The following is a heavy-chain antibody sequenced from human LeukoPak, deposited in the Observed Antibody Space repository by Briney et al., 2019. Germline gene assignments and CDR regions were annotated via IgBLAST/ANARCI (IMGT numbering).Heavy chain of an antibody. V-gene: IGHV3-23*01. CDR2: ISGSGGST. J-gene: IGHJ4*02. CDR3: AKEGRGWYYYDSSGPDY. CDR1: GFTFSSYA. D-gene: IGHD3-22*01. Sequence: GGSLRLSCAASGFTFSSYAMSWIRQAPGKGLEWVSAISGSGGSTYYADSVKGRFTISRDNSKNTLYLQMNSLRAEDTAVYYCAKEGRGWYYYDSSGPDYWGQGTLVTVSP.